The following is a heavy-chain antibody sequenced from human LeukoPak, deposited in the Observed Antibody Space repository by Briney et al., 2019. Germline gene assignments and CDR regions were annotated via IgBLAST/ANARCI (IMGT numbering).Heavy chain of an antibody. J-gene: IGHJ6*02. CDR1: GGTFSSYA. Sequence: SVKVSCKASGGTFSSYAISWVRQAPGQGLEWMGGIIPIFGTANYAQKFQGRVTITADESTSTAYMELSSLRSEDTAVYYCARDVQQLVTHYYYYGMDAWGQGTTVTVSS. V-gene: IGHV1-69*01. D-gene: IGHD6-13*01. CDR3: ARDVQQLVTHYYYYGMDA. CDR2: IIPIFGTA.